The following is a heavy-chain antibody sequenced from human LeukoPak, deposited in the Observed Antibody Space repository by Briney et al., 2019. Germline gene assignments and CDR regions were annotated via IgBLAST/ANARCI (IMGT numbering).Heavy chain of an antibody. CDR1: GFTFDDYA. CDR3: AKGYHYDSSGYYYLDY. CDR2: ITGDGGST. Sequence: GGSLRLSCAVSGFTFDDYAMHWVRQAPGKGLEWVSFITGDGGSTYYADSVKGRFTISRDNSKNSLYLQMSSLRTQDTALYYCAKGYHYDSSGYYYLDYWGQGTLVTVSS. V-gene: IGHV3-43*02. J-gene: IGHJ4*02. D-gene: IGHD3-22*01.